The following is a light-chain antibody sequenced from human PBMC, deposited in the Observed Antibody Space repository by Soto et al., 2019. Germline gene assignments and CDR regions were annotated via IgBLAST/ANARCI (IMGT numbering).Light chain of an antibody. CDR2: GAS. J-gene: IGKJ4*01. V-gene: IGKV3-15*01. CDR1: ESVSNN. CDR3: QQYDYWLSLT. Sequence: EILLPQCPGTLSLSPGETATLSCRASESVSNNLAWYHQRPGQAPRLLIYGASTRATGIPDRFSGSGSGTEFTLTITSLQSEDFGFYFCQQYDYWLSLTFGGGTKVDIK.